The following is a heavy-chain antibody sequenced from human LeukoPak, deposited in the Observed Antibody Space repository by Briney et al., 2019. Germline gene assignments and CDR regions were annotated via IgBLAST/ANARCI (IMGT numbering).Heavy chain of an antibody. Sequence: PSETLSLTCTVSGGSISSNSYYWGWIRQPPGKGLEWVATTNQDGSDKQYVDSVKGRFTISRDNAKNSLYLQMDSLRAEDTGLYYCARDHVVDGLVFDYWGQGALVTVSS. CDR1: GGSISSNSYY. J-gene: IGHJ4*02. V-gene: IGHV3-7*01. D-gene: IGHD2-15*01. CDR3: ARDHVVDGLVFDY. CDR2: TNQDGSDK.